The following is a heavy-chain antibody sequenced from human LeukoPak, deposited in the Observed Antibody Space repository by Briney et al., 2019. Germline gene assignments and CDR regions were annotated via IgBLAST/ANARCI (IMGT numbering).Heavy chain of an antibody. J-gene: IGHJ4*02. CDR3: ARRVAVAGSPGFDY. CDR2: IYPGDSDT. CDR1: GYTFTSYW. D-gene: IGHD6-19*01. Sequence: GESLKISCKGSGYTFTSYWIGWVRQMPGKGLEWMGIIYPGDSDTRYSPSFQGQVTISAGKSISTAYLQWSSLKASDTAIYYCARRVAVAGSPGFDYWGQGTLVTVSS. V-gene: IGHV5-51*01.